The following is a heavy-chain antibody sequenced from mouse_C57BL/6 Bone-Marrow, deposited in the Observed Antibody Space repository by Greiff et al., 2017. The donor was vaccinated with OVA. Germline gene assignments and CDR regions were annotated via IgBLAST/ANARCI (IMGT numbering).Heavy chain of an antibody. CDR2: IHPNSGRT. CDR3: AGNFYCDY. CDR1: GYTFTSYW. D-gene: IGHD2-1*01. Sequence: VQLQQPGAELVKPGASVKLSCKASGYTFTSYWMHWVKQRPGQGLEWIGMIHPNSGRTNYNEKFKSKATLTVDKSSSTAYMQLSSLTSEDSAVYYCAGNFYCDYWGQGTTLTVSS. J-gene: IGHJ2*01. V-gene: IGHV1-64*01.